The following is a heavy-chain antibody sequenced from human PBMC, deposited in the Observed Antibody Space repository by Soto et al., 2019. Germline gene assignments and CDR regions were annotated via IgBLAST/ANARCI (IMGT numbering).Heavy chain of an antibody. CDR1: GYTFTSYA. CDR3: ARGRFLGISSVVGWFDP. CDR2: INAGNGNT. D-gene: IGHD6-6*01. V-gene: IGHV1-3*01. J-gene: IGHJ5*02. Sequence: GASVKVSCKASGYTFTSYAMHWVRQAPGQRLEWMGWINAGNGNTKYSQKFQGRVTITRDTSASTAYMELSSLRSGDTAVYYCARGRFLGISSVVGWFDPWGQGTLVTVSS.